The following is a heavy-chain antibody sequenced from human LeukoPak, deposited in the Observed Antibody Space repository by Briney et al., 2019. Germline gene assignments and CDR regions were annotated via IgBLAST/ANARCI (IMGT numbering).Heavy chain of an antibody. V-gene: IGHV3-30*18. J-gene: IGHJ6*02. Sequence: RTSPKVSFSASCLPFSSHVMHLVRPDPGKSLELVALITYDGYYKYYSDSVKGRFTISSDTSKNTMYLQMNSLRAEDTAVYYCAKESAIGELLYDGMDVWGQGTTVTVSS. CDR2: ITYDGYYK. CDR1: CLPFSSHV. D-gene: IGHD3-10*01. CDR3: AKESAIGELLYDGMDV.